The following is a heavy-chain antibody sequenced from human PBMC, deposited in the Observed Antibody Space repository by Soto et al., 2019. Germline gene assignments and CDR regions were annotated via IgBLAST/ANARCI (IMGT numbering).Heavy chain of an antibody. CDR1: GFTFSSFA. V-gene: IGHV3-23*01. Sequence: EVQLLESGGGLVQPGGSLRLSCAASGFTFSSFAMSWVRQAPGKGLEWVSGINSRAGTTYYADSVKGRFTISRDNSKNTLYLQMNSLTAEDTAVYYCAKDRSSTSCYAFDYWGRETLVTVSS. CDR3: AKDRSSTSCYAFDY. J-gene: IGHJ4*02. CDR2: INSRAGTT. D-gene: IGHD2-2*01.